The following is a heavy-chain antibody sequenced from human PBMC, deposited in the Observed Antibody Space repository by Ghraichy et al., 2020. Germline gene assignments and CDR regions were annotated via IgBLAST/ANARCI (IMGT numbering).Heavy chain of an antibody. D-gene: IGHD1-1*01. V-gene: IGHV3-64D*06. CDR2: INFNGDIT. J-gene: IGHJ4*02. Sequence: GESLRLFCSASGFTFSTYALHWVRQAPGKGLEYVSAINFNGDITYYADSVKGRFTISRDNSKNSLYLQMSSLGIEDTAVYYCVKDRGSTIRDFDYWGQGTLVTVSS. CDR1: GFTFSTYA. CDR3: VKDRGSTIRDFDY.